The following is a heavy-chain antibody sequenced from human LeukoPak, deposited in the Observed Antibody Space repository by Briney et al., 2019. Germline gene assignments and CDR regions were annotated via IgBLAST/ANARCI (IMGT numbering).Heavy chain of an antibody. CDR2: ISYDGSNK. D-gene: IGHD3-22*01. J-gene: IGHJ4*02. Sequence: GGSLRLSCAASGFTFRSYAMHWVRQAPGKGLEWVAVISYDGSNKYYAASVKGRFTISRDNSKNTLYLQTDSLRAEDTAVYYCARSYYDSSGYNDYWGQGTLVTVSS. V-gene: IGHV3-30*04. CDR3: ARSYYDSSGYNDY. CDR1: GFTFRSYA.